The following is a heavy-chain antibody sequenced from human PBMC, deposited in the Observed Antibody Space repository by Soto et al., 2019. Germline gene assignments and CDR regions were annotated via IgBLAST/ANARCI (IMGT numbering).Heavy chain of an antibody. Sequence: EVQLVESGGGLVQPGGSLRLSCAASGFSFSTYWMSWVRQAPGKGLEWVANMKDDGSETYYVDSVKGRFTISRDNAKTSLYLQMNSLRADDTAVYYCAKGGHIDFCGQGTLVTVSS. J-gene: IGHJ4*02. CDR2: MKDDGSET. D-gene: IGHD3-16*01. CDR1: GFSFSTYW. V-gene: IGHV3-7*03. CDR3: AKGGHIDF.